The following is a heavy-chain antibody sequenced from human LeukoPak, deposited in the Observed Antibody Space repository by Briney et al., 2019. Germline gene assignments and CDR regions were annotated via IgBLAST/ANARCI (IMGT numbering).Heavy chain of an antibody. D-gene: IGHD2-8*02. CDR1: GDSISNGVKY. Sequence: SETLSLTCTVSGDSISNGVKYWSWIRQHPGRGLEWIWYIYHSGRSYYNPSLKSRITMSVDTSKNQFSLNLSSVTAADTAVYYCARDQVECTGGTCQSRVGFDFWGQGTLVTVSS. V-gene: IGHV4-31*03. CDR3: ARDQVECTGGTCQSRVGFDF. CDR2: IYHSGRS. J-gene: IGHJ4*02.